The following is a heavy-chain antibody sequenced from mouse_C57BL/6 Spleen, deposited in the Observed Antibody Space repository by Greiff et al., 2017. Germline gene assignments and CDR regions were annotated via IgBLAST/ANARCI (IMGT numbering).Heavy chain of an antibody. Sequence: EVHLVESGGGLVQPGGSLSLSYAASGFTFTDYYMSWVRQPPGKALEWLGFIRNKANGYTTEYSASVKGRFTISRDNSQSILYLQMNALRAEDSATYYCARSYYYGSTWFAYWGQGTLVTVSA. J-gene: IGHJ3*01. CDR2: IRNKANGYTT. CDR3: ARSYYYGSTWFAY. V-gene: IGHV7-3*01. D-gene: IGHD1-1*01. CDR1: GFTFTDYY.